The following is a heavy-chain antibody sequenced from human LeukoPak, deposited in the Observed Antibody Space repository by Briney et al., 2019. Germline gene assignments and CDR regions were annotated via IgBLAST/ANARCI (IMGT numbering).Heavy chain of an antibody. CDR1: GYAITSGGFS. J-gene: IGHJ5*01. Sequence: SETQSLTCTVSGYAITSGGFSWNWIRQSPGKGLEWIGCIYDRGPAYYNPSLKSRFTISVDRPKNQFFLNVTSLTAADTAVYFCARSRQASGLFNSWGQGTLVVVSS. V-gene: IGHV4-30-2*06. CDR3: ARSRQASGLFNS. D-gene: IGHD3-10*01. CDR2: IYDRGPA.